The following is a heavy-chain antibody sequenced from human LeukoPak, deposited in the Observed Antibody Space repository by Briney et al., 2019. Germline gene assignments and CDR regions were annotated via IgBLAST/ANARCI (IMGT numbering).Heavy chain of an antibody. Sequence: GGSLRLSCAASGFTFSSYAMHWVRQAPGKGLEYVSAISSNGGSTYYANSVKGRFTISRDNPKNTLYLQMGSLRAEDMAVYYCARGPAYCSGGSCYETHYYFDYWGQGTLVTVSS. V-gene: IGHV3-64*01. CDR1: GFTFSSYA. D-gene: IGHD2-15*01. CDR2: ISSNGGST. J-gene: IGHJ4*02. CDR3: ARGPAYCSGGSCYETHYYFDY.